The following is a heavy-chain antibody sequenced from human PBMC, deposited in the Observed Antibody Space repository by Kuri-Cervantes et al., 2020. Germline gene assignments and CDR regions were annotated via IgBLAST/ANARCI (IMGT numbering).Heavy chain of an antibody. CDR1: GLTVCSNY. Sequence: GGSLRLSCAASGLTVCSNYMSWVRQAPGKGLEWVSVIYSGGSTYYADSVKGRFTISRDNSKNTLYLQMNSLRAEDTAVYYCAKDRRVVGATQLEYWGQGTLVTVSS. V-gene: IGHV3-66*01. J-gene: IGHJ4*02. CDR2: IYSGGST. CDR3: AKDRRVVGATQLEY. D-gene: IGHD1-26*01.